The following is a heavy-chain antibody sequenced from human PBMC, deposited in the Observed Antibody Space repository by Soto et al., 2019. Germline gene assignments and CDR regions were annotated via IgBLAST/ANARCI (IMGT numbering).Heavy chain of an antibody. CDR3: AREIVVPAAMYWFDP. CDR1: GGSISSYY. J-gene: IGHJ5*02. Sequence: PSETLSLTCTVSGGSISSYYWSWIRQPPGKGLEWIGYIYYSGSTNYNPSLKSRVTISVDTSKNRFSLKLSSVTAADTAVYYCAREIVVPAAMYWFDPWGQGTLVTVSS. D-gene: IGHD2-2*01. V-gene: IGHV4-59*01. CDR2: IYYSGST.